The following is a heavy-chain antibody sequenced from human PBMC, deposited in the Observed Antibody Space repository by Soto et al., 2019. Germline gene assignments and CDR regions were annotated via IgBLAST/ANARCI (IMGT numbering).Heavy chain of an antibody. CDR2: ISSSSSTI. D-gene: IGHD3-10*01. CDR3: ARDLKVRGVTPTHSYYYYGMDV. Sequence: GGSLRLSCAASGLTFSSYSMNWVRQAPGKGLEWVSYISSSSSTIYYADSVKGRFTISRDNAKNSLYLQMNSLRDEDTAVYYSARDLKVRGVTPTHSYYYYGMDVWGQGSTVTVSS. J-gene: IGHJ6*02. CDR1: GLTFSSYS. V-gene: IGHV3-48*02.